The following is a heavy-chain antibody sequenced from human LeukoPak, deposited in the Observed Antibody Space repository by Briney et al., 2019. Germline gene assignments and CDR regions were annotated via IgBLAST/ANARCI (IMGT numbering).Heavy chain of an antibody. CDR1: GGSISSSNW. J-gene: IGHJ4*02. V-gene: IGHV4-4*02. CDR2: IYHSGST. D-gene: IGHD3-9*01. Sequence: PSETLSLTCAVSGGSISSSNWWSWVRQPPGKGLEWIGEIYHSGSTNYNPSLKSRVTISVDKSKNQFSLKLSSVTAADTAVYYCARGPWGYDILTGPDYWGQGTLVTVSS. CDR3: ARGPWGYDILTGPDY.